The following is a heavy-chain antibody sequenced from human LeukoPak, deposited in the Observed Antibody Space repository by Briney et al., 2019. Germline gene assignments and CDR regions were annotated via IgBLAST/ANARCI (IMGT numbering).Heavy chain of an antibody. D-gene: IGHD6-19*01. CDR3: ARWDDSDWGFGN. J-gene: IGHJ4*02. V-gene: IGHV3-30*03. CDR2: ISYDESHK. CDR1: GFTFSSYG. Sequence: GTSLRLSCAASGFTFSSYGMHWVRQAPDKGLEWVSIISYDESHKYYGDSVRGRLTISRDNSKNTLYLQMDSLRVEDTAVYYCARWDDSDWGFGNWGPGTLVIVSS.